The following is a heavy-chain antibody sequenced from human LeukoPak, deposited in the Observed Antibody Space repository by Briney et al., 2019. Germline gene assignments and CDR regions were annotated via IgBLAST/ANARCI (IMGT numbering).Heavy chain of an antibody. CDR1: GGSISSSSYY. CDR2: IYYSGST. V-gene: IGHV4-39*07. D-gene: IGHD6-13*01. J-gene: IGHJ4*02. Sequence: SETLSLTCTVSGGSISSSSYYWGWIRQPPGKGLEWIGSIYYSGSTYYNPSLKSRVTISVDTSKNQFSLKLSSVTAADTAVYYCARREGAAYSSSWYPFDLWGQGTMVTVSS. CDR3: ARREGAAYSSSWYPFDL.